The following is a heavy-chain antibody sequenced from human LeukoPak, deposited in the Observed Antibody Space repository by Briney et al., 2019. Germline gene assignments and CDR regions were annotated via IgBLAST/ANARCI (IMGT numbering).Heavy chain of an antibody. D-gene: IGHD6-19*01. CDR2: INHSGST. J-gene: IGHJ4*02. Sequence: SETLSLTCAVYGGSFSGYYWSWIRQPPGKGLEWIGEINHSGSTNYNPSLKSRVTISVDTSKNQFSLKLRSVTAADTAVYYCARGGRGSGWYSVRGPFDYWGQGTLVTVSS. V-gene: IGHV4-34*01. CDR3: ARGGRGSGWYSVRGPFDY. CDR1: GGSFSGYY.